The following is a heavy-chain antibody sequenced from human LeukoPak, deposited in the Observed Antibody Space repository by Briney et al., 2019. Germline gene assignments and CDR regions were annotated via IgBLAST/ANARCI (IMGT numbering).Heavy chain of an antibody. V-gene: IGHV1-2*02. J-gene: IGHJ4*02. D-gene: IGHD3-10*01. CDR1: GYTFTSYA. CDR3: ARVIGFGELSLGH. CDR2: INPKSGGT. Sequence: ASVKVSCKASGYTFTSYAMNWVRQPPGQGLEWMGWINPKSGGTNYAQKFQGRVTMTRDTSISTAYMELGRLRSDDTAVYFCARVIGFGELSLGHWGQGTLVTVSS.